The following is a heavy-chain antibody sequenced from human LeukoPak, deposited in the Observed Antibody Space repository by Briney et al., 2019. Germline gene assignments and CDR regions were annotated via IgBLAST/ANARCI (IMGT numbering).Heavy chain of an antibody. V-gene: IGHV4-34*01. CDR1: SGSFSGYY. J-gene: IGHJ6*03. CDR3: ARGREVYTAAYYYYYYMDV. Sequence: SETLSLTCAVYSGSFSGYYWSWIRQPPGKGLEWIGEINHSGSTNYNPSLKSRVTISVDTSKNQFSLKLSSVTAADTAVYYCARGREVYTAAYYYYYYMDVWGKGTTVTVSS. CDR2: INHSGST. D-gene: IGHD6-13*01.